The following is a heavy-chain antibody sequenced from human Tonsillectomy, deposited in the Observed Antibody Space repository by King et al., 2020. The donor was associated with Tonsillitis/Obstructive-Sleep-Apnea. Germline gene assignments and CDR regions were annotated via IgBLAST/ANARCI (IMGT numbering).Heavy chain of an antibody. CDR1: GFSFNSYW. D-gene: IGHD3-16*01. Sequence: EEQLVQSGAEVKKPGESLKISCKGSGFSFNSYWIGWVRQMPGKGLEWMGLIYPDDSDTRCSPSFQGQVTISADKSISTAYLQWSSLKASDTAMYYCARIGVQIGHDAFDIWGQGTMVTVSS. CDR3: ARIGVQIGHDAFDI. CDR2: IYPDDSDT. V-gene: IGHV5-51*01. J-gene: IGHJ3*02.